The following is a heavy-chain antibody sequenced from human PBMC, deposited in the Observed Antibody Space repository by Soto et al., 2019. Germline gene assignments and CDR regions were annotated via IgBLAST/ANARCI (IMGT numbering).Heavy chain of an antibody. D-gene: IGHD3-3*01. CDR3: ARDQTIFVTRHWFDP. CDR1: GYTFTSYA. Sequence: GASLKVSCKASGYTFTSYAMHWVRQAPGQRLEWMGWINAGNGNTKYSQKFQGRVTITRDTSASTAYMELSSLRSEDTAVCYCARDQTIFVTRHWFDPWGQGTLVTVSS. CDR2: INAGNGNT. V-gene: IGHV1-3*01. J-gene: IGHJ5*02.